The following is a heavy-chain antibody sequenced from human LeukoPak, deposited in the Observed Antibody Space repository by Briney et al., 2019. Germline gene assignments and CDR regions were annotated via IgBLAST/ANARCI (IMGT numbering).Heavy chain of an antibody. D-gene: IGHD3-10*01. V-gene: IGHV3-7*01. CDR2: INQDGSEK. Sequence: GGSLRLSCAASGFTLSNYWMGWVRRAPGKGLEWVANINQDGSEKHYVDSVKGRFTISRDNAKNSLYLQMNSLRAEDTAVYYCARVVRRITMVRGGPHAFDIWGQGTMVTVSS. CDR3: ARVVRRITMVRGGPHAFDI. CDR1: GFTLSNYW. J-gene: IGHJ3*02.